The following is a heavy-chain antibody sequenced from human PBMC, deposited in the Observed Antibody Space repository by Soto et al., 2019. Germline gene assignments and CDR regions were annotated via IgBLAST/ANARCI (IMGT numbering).Heavy chain of an antibody. CDR3: ARSLAPVYSCGKIAY. D-gene: IGHD5-18*01. Sequence: EVQLLESGGDLVQPGGSLRLSCAASGFTFSSYAMNWVRQAPGKVLEWVSAITSSGGNTYYADSVKGRFSISRDNSSNTLYLQRTSLRAGDTGVYCCARSLAPVYSCGKIAYWGRGTLVTVSS. CDR2: ITSSGGNT. V-gene: IGHV3-23*01. CDR1: GFTFSSYA. J-gene: IGHJ4*02.